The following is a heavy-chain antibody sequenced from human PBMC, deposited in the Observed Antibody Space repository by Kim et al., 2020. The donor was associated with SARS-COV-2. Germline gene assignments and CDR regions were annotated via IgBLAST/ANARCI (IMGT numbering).Heavy chain of an antibody. CDR3: ARDSGYCINSGCYRRFAY. J-gene: IGHJ4*02. D-gene: IGHD2-8*01. Sequence: GSLRLSCAASGFTFRTHSMNWVRQAPGKGLEWLSYIAGTGDSTIYYADSVKGRFTISRDNAKNSVYLQMSSLRDEDTAVYYCARDSGYCINSGCYRRFAYWGQGTLVTVSS. V-gene: IGHV3-48*02. CDR1: GFTFRTHS. CDR2: IAGTGDSTI.